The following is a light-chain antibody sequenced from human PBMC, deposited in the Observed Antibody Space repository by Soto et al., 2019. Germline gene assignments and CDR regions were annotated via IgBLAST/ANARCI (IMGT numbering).Light chain of an antibody. CDR3: QQRSDWPPWT. CDR2: DAS. Sequence: EIVLTQSPATLSLSPGERATLSCRASQSIGTFFAWYQQKPGQAPRLLIYDASNRATGIPARFSGSGSGTDFTLTISRLEPEDFAVYYCQQRSDWPPWTFGQGTKVDIK. V-gene: IGKV3-11*01. CDR1: QSIGTF. J-gene: IGKJ1*01.